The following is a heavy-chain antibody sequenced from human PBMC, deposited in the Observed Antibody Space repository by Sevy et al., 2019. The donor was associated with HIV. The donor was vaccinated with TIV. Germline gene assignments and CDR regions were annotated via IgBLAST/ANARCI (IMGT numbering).Heavy chain of an antibody. Sequence: GGSLRLSCAASGFTFSSYWMSWVRQAPGKGLEWVANIKQDGSEKYYVDSVKGRFTIPRDNAKNSLYLQMNSLRAEDTAVYYCARETRYSSSWYVGEYYYYYGMDVWGQGTTVTVSS. CDR3: ARETRYSSSWYVGEYYYYYGMDV. D-gene: IGHD6-13*01. CDR1: GFTFSSYW. J-gene: IGHJ6*02. V-gene: IGHV3-7*01. CDR2: IKQDGSEK.